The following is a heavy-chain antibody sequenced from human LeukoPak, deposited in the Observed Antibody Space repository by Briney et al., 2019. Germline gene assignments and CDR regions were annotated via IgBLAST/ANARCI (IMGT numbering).Heavy chain of an antibody. J-gene: IGHJ4*02. CDR3: ARLRRNSDRSDFFYYYDH. CDR1: GFTFSDYS. V-gene: IGHV3-21*01. Sequence: GGSLRLSCAASGFTFSDYSMNWVRQAPGKGLEWVASVNTVSSYIYYSDSMRGRFTISRDNAKNSLFLQMNSLRAEDTAVYYCARLRRNSDRSDFFYYYDHWGQGTLVTVSS. D-gene: IGHD3-22*01. CDR2: VNTVSSYI.